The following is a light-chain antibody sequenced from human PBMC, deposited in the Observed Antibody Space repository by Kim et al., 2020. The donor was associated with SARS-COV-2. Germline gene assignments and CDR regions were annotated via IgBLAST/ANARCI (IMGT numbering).Light chain of an antibody. CDR3: QAWDRNGASH. CDR2: QDK. V-gene: IGLV3-1*01. J-gene: IGLJ2*01. CDR1: NLDNKY. Sequence: SYELTQPSSVSVSPGQTASITCSGDNLDNKYVCWYQQKSGQSPTLVIFQDKRRPSGIPERFSGSNSGTTATLTISGTQTVDEAEYFCQAWDRNGASHFGGGTQLTFL.